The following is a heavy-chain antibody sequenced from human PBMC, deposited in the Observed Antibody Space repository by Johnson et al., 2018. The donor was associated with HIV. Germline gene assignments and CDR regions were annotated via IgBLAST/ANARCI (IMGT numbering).Heavy chain of an antibody. CDR1: GFTFSTYW. Sequence: VLLVESGGGLVQPGGSLRLSCAASGFTFSTYWMSWVRQAPGKGLEWVGRIKRKTDGGTTDYAAPVKGRFPISRDVSKNTLYLKMNSLKTEDTAVYYCTNPDTAMATGAFDIWGQGTMVTVSS. CDR2: IKRKTDGGTT. D-gene: IGHD5-18*01. V-gene: IGHV3-15*01. J-gene: IGHJ3*02. CDR3: TNPDTAMATGAFDI.